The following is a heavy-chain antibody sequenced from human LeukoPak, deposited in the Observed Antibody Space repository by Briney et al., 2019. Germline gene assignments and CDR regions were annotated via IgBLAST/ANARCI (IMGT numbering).Heavy chain of an antibody. V-gene: IGHV3-23*01. CDR2: IVGRGSST. D-gene: IGHD3-9*01. CDR3: AKWGDYGILTGYYDSDY. J-gene: IGHJ4*02. CDR1: GFIFSNYA. Sequence: GGSLRLSCAASGFIFSNYAMSWVRQAPGKGLEWVSAIVGRGSSTYYADSVKGRFTISRDNSKNTLYLQLNRLRAEDTAVYYCAKWGDYGILTGYYDSDYWGQGTLVTVSS.